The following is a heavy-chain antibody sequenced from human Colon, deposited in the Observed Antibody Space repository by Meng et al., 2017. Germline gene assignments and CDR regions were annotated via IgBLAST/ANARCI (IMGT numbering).Heavy chain of an antibody. D-gene: IGHD7-27*01. J-gene: IGHJ4*02. CDR3: ARDHWGSLDY. V-gene: IGHV4-61*08. CDR2: AGT. Sequence: QVQLQESGPGLVRPSETLSLICTVSVGSVSMGDYQWGWSRQPPGKGLEWIGYAGTNYNPSLKSRVTISVDTSKRQFSLKLTSVTAADTAVYYCARDHWGSLDYWGQGILVTVSS. CDR1: VGSVSMGDYQ.